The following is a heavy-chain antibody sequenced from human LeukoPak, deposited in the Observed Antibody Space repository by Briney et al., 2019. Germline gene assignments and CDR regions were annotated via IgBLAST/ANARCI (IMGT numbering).Heavy chain of an antibody. J-gene: IGHJ4*02. CDR2: ISSSGSTI. V-gene: IGHV3-11*01. Sequence: GGALRLSCAASGFTFSDYYMRWIRQAPGKGLGWVSYISSSGSTIYYADAVKGRFTISRDNAKDSLYLQMHSLRAEDTAVYYCARDSSGFFDYWGQGTLVTVSS. D-gene: IGHD3-22*01. CDR1: GFTFSDYY. CDR3: ARDSSGFFDY.